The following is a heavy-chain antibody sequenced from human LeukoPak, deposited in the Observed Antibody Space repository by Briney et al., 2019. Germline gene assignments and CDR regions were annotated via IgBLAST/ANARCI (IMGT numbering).Heavy chain of an antibody. CDR2: ISAYNGNT. J-gene: IGHJ4*02. CDR3: ARDKYQYCSGGSCYYFDY. D-gene: IGHD2-15*01. CDR1: GYTFTIYG. V-gene: IGHV1-18*01. Sequence: ASVTVSCKASGYTFTIYGISWVRQAPGQGLEWMGWISAYNGNTNYAQKLQGRVTMTTDTSTSTAYMELRSLRSDDTAVYYCARDKYQYCSGGSCYYFDYWGQGTLVTVSS.